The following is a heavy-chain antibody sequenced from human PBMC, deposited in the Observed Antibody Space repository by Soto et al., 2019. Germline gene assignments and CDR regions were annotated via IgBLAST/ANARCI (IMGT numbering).Heavy chain of an antibody. V-gene: IGHV1-18*04. CDR3: ARVLIDIVIMVYAIGGPGGGRMDV. CDR1: GYTFTSYG. Sequence: ASVKVSCKASGYTFTSYGISWVRQAPGQGLEWMGWISAYNGNTNYAQKLQGRVTMTTDTSTSTAYMELRSLRSDDTAVYYCARVLIDIVIMVYAIGGPGGGRMDVWGQGTLVTVSS. J-gene: IGHJ6*02. D-gene: IGHD2-8*01. CDR2: ISAYNGNT.